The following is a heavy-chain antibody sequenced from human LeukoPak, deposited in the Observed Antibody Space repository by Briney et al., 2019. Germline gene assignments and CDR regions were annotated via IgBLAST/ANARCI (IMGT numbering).Heavy chain of an antibody. D-gene: IGHD4-17*01. CDR2: MNPNSGNT. CDR1: GYTCTSYD. Sequence: ASVKVPCKASGYTCTSYDINWVRQATGQGLEWMGWMNPNSGNTGYAQKFQGRVTMTRNTSISTAYMELSSLRSEDTAVYYCARGSTVFAFDIWGQGTMVTVSS. CDR3: ARGSTVFAFDI. V-gene: IGHV1-8*01. J-gene: IGHJ3*02.